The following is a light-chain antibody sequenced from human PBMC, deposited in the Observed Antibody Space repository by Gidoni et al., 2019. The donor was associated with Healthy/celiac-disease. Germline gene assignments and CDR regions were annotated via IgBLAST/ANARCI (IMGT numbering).Light chain of an antibody. CDR3: QQRSNWLT. CDR2: DAS. J-gene: IGKJ4*01. V-gene: IGKV3-11*01. Sequence: IVLTLSPATLSLSPGERATLSCRASQSVSSYLAWYQQKPGQAPRLLIYDASNRATGIPARFSGRGSGTDFTLTISSLEPEDFAGYHCQQRSNWLTFGGGTKVEIK. CDR1: QSVSSY.